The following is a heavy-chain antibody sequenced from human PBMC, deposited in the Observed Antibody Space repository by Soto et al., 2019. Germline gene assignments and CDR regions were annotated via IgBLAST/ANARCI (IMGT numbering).Heavy chain of an antibody. D-gene: IGHD3-9*01. V-gene: IGHV3-7*03. J-gene: IGHJ4*02. CDR2: LNPDGNER. Sequence: VGSLRLSCAASGFTFRTYWMSWVRQARGRGLEWVAILNPDGNERRYVDSVMGRFTISRDNAKNSLFLQLNSLRADDTAMYYCVRDSGYEILTGYQHSDSWGQGTLVTVSS. CDR1: GFTFRTYW. CDR3: VRDSGYEILTGYQHSDS.